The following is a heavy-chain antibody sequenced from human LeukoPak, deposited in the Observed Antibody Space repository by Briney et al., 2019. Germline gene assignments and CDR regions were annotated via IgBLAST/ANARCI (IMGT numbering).Heavy chain of an antibody. CDR1: GFTFRNYN. Sequence: GGSLRLSCAASGFTFRNYNMNWVRQAPGKGPEWISYISSTSSSIHYADSVKGRFTISRDNAKNSLHLQMNGLRAEDTAVYYCARDGPPRGYSYDMDVWGQGTTVTVSS. D-gene: IGHD2-15*01. CDR3: ARDGPPRGYSYDMDV. CDR2: ISSTSSSI. V-gene: IGHV3-48*01. J-gene: IGHJ6*02.